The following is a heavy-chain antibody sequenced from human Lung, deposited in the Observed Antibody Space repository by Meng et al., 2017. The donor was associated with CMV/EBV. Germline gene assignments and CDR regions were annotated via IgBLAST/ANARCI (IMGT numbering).Heavy chain of an antibody. V-gene: IGHV3-30-3*01. CDR3: ARGYCSSTSCYWGYYFDY. J-gene: IGHJ4*02. CDR1: GFTFSSYA. D-gene: IGHD2-2*01. Sequence: GESLKISCAASGFTFSSYAMHWVRQAPGKGLEWVAVISYDGSNKYYADSVKGRFTISRDNSKNTLYLQMNSLRAEDTAVYYCARGYCSSTSCYWGYYFDYXGQEXLVXGSS. CDR2: ISYDGSNK.